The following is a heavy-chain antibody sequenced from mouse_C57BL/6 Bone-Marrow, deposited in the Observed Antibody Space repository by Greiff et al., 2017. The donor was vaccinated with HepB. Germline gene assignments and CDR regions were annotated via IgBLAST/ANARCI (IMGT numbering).Heavy chain of an antibody. V-gene: IGHV14-3*01. CDR1: GFNIKNTY. J-gene: IGHJ3*01. Sequence: EVKLVESVAELVRPGASVKLSCTASGFNIKNTYMHWVKQRPEQGLEWIGRIDPANGNTKYAPKFQGKATITADTSSNTAYLQLSSLTSEDTAIYYCAPYYGSSYGFAYWGEGTLVTVSA. CDR3: APYYGSSYGFAY. CDR2: IDPANGNT. D-gene: IGHD1-1*01.